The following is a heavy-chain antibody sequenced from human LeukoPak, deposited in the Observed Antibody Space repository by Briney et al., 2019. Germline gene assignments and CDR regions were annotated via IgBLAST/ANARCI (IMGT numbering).Heavy chain of an antibody. CDR3: VMNWGTGRTLDY. Sequence: SETLSLTCAVSGGSFSSYYWTWIRQPPGKGLEWIGEINHSGSTNYNPSLKSRVTISVGTSKNQFSLKLSSVTAADTAVYYCVMNWGTGRTLDYWGQGTLVTVSS. CDR2: INHSGST. CDR1: GGSFSSYY. V-gene: IGHV4-34*01. D-gene: IGHD7-27*01. J-gene: IGHJ4*02.